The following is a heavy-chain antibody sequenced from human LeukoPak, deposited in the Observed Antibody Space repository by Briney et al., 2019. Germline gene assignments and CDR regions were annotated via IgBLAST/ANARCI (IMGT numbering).Heavy chain of an antibody. D-gene: IGHD1-26*01. Sequence: GGSLRLSCAASGFTFSGYAMRWVRQAPGKGLEWVAVISYDGSNKYYADSVKGRFTISRDNSKNTLYLQMNSLRAEDTAVYYCARGGGSYFDYWGQGTLVTVSS. CDR2: ISYDGSNK. CDR1: GFTFSGYA. CDR3: ARGGGSYFDY. J-gene: IGHJ4*02. V-gene: IGHV3-30*04.